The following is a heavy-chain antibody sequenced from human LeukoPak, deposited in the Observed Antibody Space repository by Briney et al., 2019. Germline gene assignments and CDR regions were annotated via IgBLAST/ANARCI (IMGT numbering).Heavy chain of an antibody. J-gene: IGHJ5*02. D-gene: IGHD6-13*01. V-gene: IGHV4-34*01. Sequence: SETPSLTCAVSGESFSGYYWSWIRQPPGKGLEWIGEINHSGSTNYNPSLKSRVTISVDTSKNQVSLKLSSVTAADTAVYFCARHSSSSRGWFDPWGQGTLVTVSS. CDR1: GESFSGYY. CDR3: ARHSSSSRGWFDP. CDR2: INHSGST.